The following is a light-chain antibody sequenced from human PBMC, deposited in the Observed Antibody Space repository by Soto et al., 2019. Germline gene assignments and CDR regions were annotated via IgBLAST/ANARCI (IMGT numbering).Light chain of an antibody. J-gene: IGKJ4*01. V-gene: IGKV1-9*01. CDR2: AAS. Sequence: DIQLTQSPSFLSASVGDRVTITCRASQGIYSHLAWYQQKPGKAPKLLIYAASTLQSGVPSSFSGSRSGTDSTLTVSSLQPDDFATYSCQPHNSYPLTFGGGTKVEIK. CDR3: QPHNSYPLT. CDR1: QGIYSH.